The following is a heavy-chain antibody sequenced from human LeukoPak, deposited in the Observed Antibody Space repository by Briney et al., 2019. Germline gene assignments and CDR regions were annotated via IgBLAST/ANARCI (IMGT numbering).Heavy chain of an antibody. D-gene: IGHD2-2*01. J-gene: IGHJ1*01. CDR2: IDPDGSNT. Sequence: GGSLRLSCAASGFTFSNYWMHWVRQAPGKGLVWVSRIDPDGSNTTYADSVKRRFTISRDNAKNTLYLQMNSLRAEDTAVYYCARILYCTSISCYSSWGQGTLVTVSS. CDR3: ARILYCTSISCYSS. V-gene: IGHV3-74*01. CDR1: GFTFSNYW.